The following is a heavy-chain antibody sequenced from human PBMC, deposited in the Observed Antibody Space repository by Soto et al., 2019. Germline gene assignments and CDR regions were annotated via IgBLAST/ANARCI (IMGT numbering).Heavy chain of an antibody. J-gene: IGHJ6*03. CDR1: GYTFTSYD. CDR2: MNPNSGNT. Sequence: ASVKVSCKASGYTFTSYDINWVRQATGQGLEWMGWMNPNSGNTGYAQKFQGRVTMTRNTSISTAYMELSILRSEDTAVYYCARLHSYGDYYYYYMDVWGKWTTVTVSS. V-gene: IGHV1-8*01. D-gene: IGHD5-18*01. CDR3: ARLHSYGDYYYYYMDV.